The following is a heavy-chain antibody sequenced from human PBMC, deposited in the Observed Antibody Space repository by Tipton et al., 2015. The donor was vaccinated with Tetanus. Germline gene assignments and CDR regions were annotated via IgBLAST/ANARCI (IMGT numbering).Heavy chain of an antibody. Sequence: SLRLSCAASGFTFSSYWMSWVRQAPGKGLEWVANIKQDGSEKYYVDSVKGRFTISRDNAKNSLYLQMNSLRAEDTAVYYCAREIIAVAGYSGGYYYYGMDVWGQGTTVTVSS. CDR3: AREIIAVAGYSGGYYYYGMDV. D-gene: IGHD6-19*01. CDR2: IKQDGSEK. CDR1: GFTFSSYW. V-gene: IGHV3-7*01. J-gene: IGHJ6*02.